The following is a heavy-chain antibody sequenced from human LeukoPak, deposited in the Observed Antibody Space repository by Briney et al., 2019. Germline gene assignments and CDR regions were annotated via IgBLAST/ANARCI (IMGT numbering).Heavy chain of an antibody. CDR1: GGSISSGGYS. Sequence: SETLSLTCAVSGGSISSGGYSWSWIRQPPGKGLEWIGYIYHSGSTYYNPSLKSRVTISVDTSKNQFSLKLSSVTAADTAVYYCARAVKYYYGSGSYNFDYWGQGTLVTVSS. CDR2: IYHSGST. V-gene: IGHV4-30-2*01. CDR3: ARAVKYYYGSGSYNFDY. J-gene: IGHJ4*02. D-gene: IGHD3-10*01.